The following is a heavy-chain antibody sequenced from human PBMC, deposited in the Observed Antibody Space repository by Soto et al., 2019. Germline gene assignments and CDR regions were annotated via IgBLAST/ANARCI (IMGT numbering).Heavy chain of an antibody. Sequence: QVQLVQSGAEVKKPGASVKVSCKASGYTFTSYGISWVRQAPGQGLEWMGWISAYNGNTNYAQKLKGRVTMTTNRSTSKAYMELRSLRSDDTAVYYCARERIKIFGDTEGMDVWGQGTTVNVS. CDR3: ARERIKIFGDTEGMDV. J-gene: IGHJ6*02. D-gene: IGHD3-3*01. V-gene: IGHV1-18*01. CDR2: ISAYNGNT. CDR1: GYTFTSYG.